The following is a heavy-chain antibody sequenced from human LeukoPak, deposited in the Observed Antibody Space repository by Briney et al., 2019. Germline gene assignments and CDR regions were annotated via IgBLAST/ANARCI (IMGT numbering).Heavy chain of an antibody. Sequence: PSDTLSLTCTVSVGPFKSYYWRWIRHPPGKGLEGIGYIFYSGTTNYNPSLKSRVTMSVETSKNQFSLKLSSVTAADTAVYYCARDVGTSRGFDYWGPGTLVAVSS. CDR3: ARDVGTSRGFDY. CDR1: VGPFKSYY. CDR2: IFYSGTT. V-gene: IGHV4-59*01. J-gene: IGHJ4*02. D-gene: IGHD1-14*01.